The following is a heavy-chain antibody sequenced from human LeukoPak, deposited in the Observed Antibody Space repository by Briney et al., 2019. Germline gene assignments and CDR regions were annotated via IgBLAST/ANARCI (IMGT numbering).Heavy chain of an antibody. CDR2: INWNGGST. Sequence: PGGSLRLSCAASGFTFDDYGMSWVRQAPGKGLEWVSGINWNGGSTGYADSVKGRFTISRDNAKNSLYLQMNSLRAEDTAVYYCAKEFDWPTELDYWGQGTLVTVSS. CDR3: AKEFDWPTELDY. V-gene: IGHV3-20*04. D-gene: IGHD3-9*01. CDR1: GFTFDDYG. J-gene: IGHJ4*02.